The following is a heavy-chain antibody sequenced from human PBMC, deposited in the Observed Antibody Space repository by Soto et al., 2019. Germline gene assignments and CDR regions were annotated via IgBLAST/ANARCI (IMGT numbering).Heavy chain of an antibody. CDR1: GGSISSGGYY. V-gene: IGHV4-31*03. D-gene: IGHD6-6*01. CDR2: NYYSGIT. J-gene: IGHJ6*02. Sequence: QVQLQESSPELVKPSQTLSLTCTVSGGSISSGGYYWTWILQHPGKGLEWIGYNYYSGITYYNPSLKSRVTISLDTSKNQFSLKLSSVTAADTAVYYCARDSSIAGFYYGMDVWGQGTTVTVSS. CDR3: ARDSSIAGFYYGMDV.